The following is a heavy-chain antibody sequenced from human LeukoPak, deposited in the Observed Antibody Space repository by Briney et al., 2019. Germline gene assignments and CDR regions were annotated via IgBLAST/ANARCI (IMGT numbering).Heavy chain of an antibody. CDR3: ARGGFYCGGGCYVDY. J-gene: IGHJ4*02. CDR1: GGSFSPYY. CDR2: IKHSGST. V-gene: IGHV4-34*01. Sequence: KTSETLSLTCAVYGGSFSPYYWSWIRQTPRKGLEWIGEIKHSGSTNYNPSLKSRVTISVDTSKNQFSLKLSSVTAADTAVYYCARGGFYCGGGCYVDYWGQGTLVTVSS. D-gene: IGHD2-21*02.